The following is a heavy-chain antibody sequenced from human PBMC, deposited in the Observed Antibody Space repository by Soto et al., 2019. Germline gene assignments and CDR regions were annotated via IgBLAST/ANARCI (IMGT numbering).Heavy chain of an antibody. V-gene: IGHV3-33*01. CDR2: IWYDGSNK. J-gene: IGHJ6*02. CDR1: GFTFSSYG. Sequence: QVQLVESGGGVVQPGRSLRLSCAASGFTFSSYGMHWVRQAPGKGLEWVAVIWYDGSNKYYADSVKGRFTISRDNSKNTLYLQINSLRAEDTAVYYCARDLSIAARQEAYYYYYYGMDVWGQGTTVTVSS. CDR3: ARDLSIAARQEAYYYYYYGMDV. D-gene: IGHD6-6*01.